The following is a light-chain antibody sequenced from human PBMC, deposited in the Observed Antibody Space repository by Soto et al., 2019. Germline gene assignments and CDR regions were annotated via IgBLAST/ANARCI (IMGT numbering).Light chain of an antibody. J-gene: IGKJ1*01. Sequence: EIVLTQSPGTLSLSPGERATLSCRASQSVSSSFLAWYQQKPGQAPRLLIYGASNRATGIPDRFSGSGSGTDFTLTISRLEPEDFAVYYCQQYGDSPQTFGPGTKVEI. CDR3: QQYGDSPQT. CDR2: GAS. CDR1: QSVSSSF. V-gene: IGKV3-20*01.